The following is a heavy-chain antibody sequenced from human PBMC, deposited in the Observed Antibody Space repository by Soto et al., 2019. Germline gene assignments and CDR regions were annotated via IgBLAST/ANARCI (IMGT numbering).Heavy chain of an antibody. Sequence: LSLTCAASGFTVSSNYMSWVRQAPGKGLEWVSVIYSGGSTYYADSVKGRFTISRDNSKNTLYLQMNSLRAEDTAVYYCARAPIPYSSGYFDYWGQGTLVTVSS. D-gene: IGHD6-19*01. V-gene: IGHV3-53*01. CDR1: GFTVSSNY. CDR2: IYSGGST. CDR3: ARAPIPYSSGYFDY. J-gene: IGHJ4*02.